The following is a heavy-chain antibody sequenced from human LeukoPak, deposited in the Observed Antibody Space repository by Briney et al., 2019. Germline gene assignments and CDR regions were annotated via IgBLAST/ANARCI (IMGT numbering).Heavy chain of an antibody. D-gene: IGHD3-22*01. J-gene: IGHJ4*02. V-gene: IGHV3-48*01. CDR2: ISSSSSTI. Sequence: GGSLRLSCAASEFIFSSYSMNWVRQTPGKGLEWVSYISSSSSTIYYADSVKGRFTISRDNAKNSLYLQMNSLRAEDTALYYCARDESSGYKRNDYWGQGTLVTVSS. CDR1: EFIFSSYS. CDR3: ARDESSGYKRNDY.